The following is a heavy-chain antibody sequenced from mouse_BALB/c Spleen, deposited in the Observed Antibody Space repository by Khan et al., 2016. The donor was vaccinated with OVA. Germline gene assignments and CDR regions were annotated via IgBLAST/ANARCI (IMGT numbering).Heavy chain of an antibody. J-gene: IGHJ3*01. Sequence: QVQLKQSGAELARPGASVKMSCKASGYTFTTYTIHWVKQGPGQGLEWIGYIIPTNDYANYNQKFKDRATLTADKSSSTAYMPLSILTSEASALFYCAREGAYYRSDGWFAYWGKGNLVTVSA. D-gene: IGHD2-14*01. V-gene: IGHV1-4*01. CDR3: AREGAYYRSDGWFAY. CDR1: GYTFTTYT. CDR2: IIPTNDYA.